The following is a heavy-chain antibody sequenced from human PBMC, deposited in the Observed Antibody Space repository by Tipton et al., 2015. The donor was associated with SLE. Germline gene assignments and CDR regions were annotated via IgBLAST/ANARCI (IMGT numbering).Heavy chain of an antibody. J-gene: IGHJ4*02. D-gene: IGHD5-24*01. CDR3: ARDKMATTYFDY. V-gene: IGHV1-46*02. CDR2: INPSGGGT. CDR1: GYTFNSNY. Sequence: QVQLVQSGPEVKKPGASVKVSCKASGYTFNSNYIHWVRQAPGQGLEWMGMINPSGGGTSYAQKFQGRVTMTRDTSTSTVYMEVSSLRSEDTAVYYCARDKMATTYFDYWGQGTLVIVSS.